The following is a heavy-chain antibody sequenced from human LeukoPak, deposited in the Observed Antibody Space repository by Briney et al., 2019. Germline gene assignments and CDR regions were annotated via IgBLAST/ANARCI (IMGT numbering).Heavy chain of an antibody. CDR2: ISGSGGST. CDR3: AKEVEYYFDY. CDR1: GFTFSIYA. V-gene: IGHV3-23*01. Sequence: GGSLRLSCAASGFTFSIYAMSWVRQAPGKGLEWVSAISGSGGSTYYADSAKGRFTISRDNSKNTLYLQMSSLRAEDTAVYYCAKEVEYYFDYWGQGTLVTVSS. J-gene: IGHJ4*02.